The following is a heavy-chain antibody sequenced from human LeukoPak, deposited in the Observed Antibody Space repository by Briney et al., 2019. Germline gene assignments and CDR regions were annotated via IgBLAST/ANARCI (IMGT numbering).Heavy chain of an antibody. D-gene: IGHD2/OR15-2a*01. Sequence: GGSLRPSCAASGFTVSSNYMSWVRQAPGKGLEWVSLIYDSGDTYYADSVKGRFTISRDNSKKTLYLQMNSLRSDDAAVYYCARAKIIHSITHMDVWGQGTTVTVSS. CDR2: IYDSGDT. J-gene: IGHJ6*02. V-gene: IGHV3-66*02. CDR1: GFTVSSNY. CDR3: ARAKIIHSITHMDV.